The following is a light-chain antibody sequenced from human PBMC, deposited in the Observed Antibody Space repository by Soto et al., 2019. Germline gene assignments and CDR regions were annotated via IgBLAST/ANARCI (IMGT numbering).Light chain of an antibody. V-gene: IGLV2-8*01. J-gene: IGLJ1*01. CDR3: SSYAGSNNFV. CDR1: SSDVGGYNY. Sequence: QSVLTQPPSASGSPGQSVTISCTGASSDVGGYNYVSWYQQHPGKAPKLMIYEVSKRPSGVPDRFSGSKSGNTASLTVSGLQAADEADYYCSSYAGSNNFVFGTG. CDR2: EVS.